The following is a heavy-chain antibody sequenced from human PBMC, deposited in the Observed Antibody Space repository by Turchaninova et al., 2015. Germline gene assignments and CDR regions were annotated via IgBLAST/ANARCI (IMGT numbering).Heavy chain of an antibody. V-gene: IGHV5-51*01. D-gene: IGHD5-12*01. Sequence: EVQLVPSGAEVTQPGASLKISCTGSGYSFTNYWIGWVRPMPGKGLEWSGFIYPVDSDTKYSPSFQGQCTMSVDKSITTAYLQWPSLKASDSAVYYCARLNSGYYRGPFEYWGQGTLVTVSS. CDR1: GYSFTNYW. CDR3: ARLNSGYYRGPFEY. CDR2: IYPVDSDT. J-gene: IGHJ4*02.